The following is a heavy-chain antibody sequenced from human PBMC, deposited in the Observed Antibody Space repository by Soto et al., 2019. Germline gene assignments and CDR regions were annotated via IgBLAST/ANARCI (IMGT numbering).Heavy chain of an antibody. CDR2: IYESGSI. V-gene: IGHV4-59*01. D-gene: IGHD3-22*01. Sequence: SETLSLTCTVSGDSISGYYWSWIRQPPGKGLEWIGYIYESGSINYKPSLKSRVTMSIDTSKNQFSLKLISVTAADTAVYYCARSGRSGYYYYSGMDVWGQGTTVTVSS. CDR1: GDSISGYY. J-gene: IGHJ6*02. CDR3: ARSGRSGYYYYSGMDV.